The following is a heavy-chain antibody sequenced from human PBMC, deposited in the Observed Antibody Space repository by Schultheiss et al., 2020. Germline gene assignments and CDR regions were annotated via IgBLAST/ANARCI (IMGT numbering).Heavy chain of an antibody. J-gene: IGHJ4*02. CDR2: ISTSGST. CDR1: GGSISSDSYY. CDR3: ARLSGTYGRDCDY. V-gene: IGHV4-61*02. D-gene: IGHD1-26*01. Sequence: SETLSLTCTVSGGSISSDSYYWNWIRQPAGKGLEWIGRISTSGSTNYNPSLKSLFTISLDTSKNQFSLKLTSVTAADTAVYYCARLSGTYGRDCDYWGQGTLVTVSS.